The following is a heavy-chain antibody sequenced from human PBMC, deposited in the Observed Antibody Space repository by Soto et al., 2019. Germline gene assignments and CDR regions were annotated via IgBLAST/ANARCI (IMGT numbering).Heavy chain of an antibody. J-gene: IGHJ4*02. V-gene: IGHV3-21*01. Sequence: GGSLRLSCAASGFTFSSYSMNWVRQASGKGLEWVSSMNPDSHYIYYADSVRGRFTISRDNAKNLLYLQMNSLRAEDTAVYYCARNIPGAKSPFEYWGQGTLVTVSS. D-gene: IGHD2-2*01. CDR1: GFTFSSYS. CDR2: MNPDSHYI. CDR3: ARNIPGAKSPFEY.